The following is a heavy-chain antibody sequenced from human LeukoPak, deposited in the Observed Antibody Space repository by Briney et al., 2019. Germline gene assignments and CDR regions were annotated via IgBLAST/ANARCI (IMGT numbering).Heavy chain of an antibody. J-gene: IGHJ4*02. CDR1: GFAFSSYA. CDR3: AKWDYYDSSGYYYFDY. V-gene: IGHV3-23*01. Sequence: GGSLRLSCAASGFAFSSYAMSWVRQAPGKGLEWVSAISGSGGSTYYADSVKGRFTISRDNSKNTLYLQMNSLRAEDTAVYYCAKWDYYDSSGYYYFDYWGQGTLVTVSS. D-gene: IGHD3-22*01. CDR2: ISGSGGST.